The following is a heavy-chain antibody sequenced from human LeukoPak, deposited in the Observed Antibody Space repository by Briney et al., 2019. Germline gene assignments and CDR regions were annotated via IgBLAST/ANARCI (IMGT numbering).Heavy chain of an antibody. Sequence: GASVKVSCKVSGYTLTELSMHWVRQAPGQGLEWMGWITAYNSNTNYAQKLQGRVTMTTDTSTSTAYMELRSLRSDDTAVYYCARYIVVVPAALDYWGQGTLVTVSS. CDR1: GYTLTELS. J-gene: IGHJ4*02. CDR3: ARYIVVVPAALDY. V-gene: IGHV1-18*01. D-gene: IGHD2-2*01. CDR2: ITAYNSNT.